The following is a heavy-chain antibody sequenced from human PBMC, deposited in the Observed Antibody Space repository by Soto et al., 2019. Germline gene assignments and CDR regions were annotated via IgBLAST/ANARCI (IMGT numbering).Heavy chain of an antibody. Sequence: GGSLRLSCAAYGFTFSSYEMNWVRQAPGKGLEWVSYISSSGSTIYYADSVKGRFTISRDNAKNSLYLQMNSLRAEDTAVYYCAREKYSSSSLDYWGQGTLVTVSS. D-gene: IGHD6-6*01. CDR1: GFTFSSYE. V-gene: IGHV3-48*03. J-gene: IGHJ4*02. CDR3: AREKYSSSSLDY. CDR2: ISSSGSTI.